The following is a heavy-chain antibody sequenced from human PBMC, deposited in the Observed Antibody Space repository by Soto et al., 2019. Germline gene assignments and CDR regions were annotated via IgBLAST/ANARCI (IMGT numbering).Heavy chain of an antibody. CDR1: GGSISSGDYY. CDR2: IYYSGST. V-gene: IGHV4-30-4*01. Sequence: SETLSLTCTVSGGSISSGDYYWSWIRQPPGKGLEWIGYIYYSGSTYYNPSLKSRVTISVDTSKNQFSLKLSSVTAADTAVYYCARVFSSSWYFVPKSPSGMDVWGQGTTVTVLL. D-gene: IGHD6-13*01. CDR3: ARVFSSSWYFVPKSPSGMDV. J-gene: IGHJ6*02.